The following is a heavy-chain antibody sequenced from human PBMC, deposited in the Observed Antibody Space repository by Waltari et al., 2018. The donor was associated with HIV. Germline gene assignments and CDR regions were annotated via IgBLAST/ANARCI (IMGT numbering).Heavy chain of an antibody. J-gene: IGHJ4*02. CDR1: GGTFSSYT. CDR3: ARDPPSSTVVTPDLFDY. CDR2: IIPILGIA. D-gene: IGHD2-21*02. Sequence: QVQLVQSGAEVKKPGSSVKVSCKASGGTFSSYTISWVRQAPGQGLEWMGRIIPILGIANYAQKFQGRVTITADKSTSTAYMELSSLRSEDMAVYYCARDPPSSTVVTPDLFDYWGQGTLVTVSS. V-gene: IGHV1-69*08.